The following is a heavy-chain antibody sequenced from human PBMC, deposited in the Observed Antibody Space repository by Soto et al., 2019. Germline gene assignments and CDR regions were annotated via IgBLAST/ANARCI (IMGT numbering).Heavy chain of an antibody. D-gene: IGHD2-2*01. CDR1: GYTFTSYD. J-gene: IGHJ6*03. CDR3: ARGLKGYCSSTSCYAFGGLDHYYYYMDV. V-gene: IGHV1-8*01. CDR2: MNPNSGNT. Sequence: ASVKVSCKASGYTFTSYDINWVRQATGQGLEWMGWMNPNSGNTGYAQKFQGRVTMTRNTSISTAYMELSSLRSEDTAVYYCARGLKGYCSSTSCYAFGGLDHYYYYMDVWGKGTTVTVSS.